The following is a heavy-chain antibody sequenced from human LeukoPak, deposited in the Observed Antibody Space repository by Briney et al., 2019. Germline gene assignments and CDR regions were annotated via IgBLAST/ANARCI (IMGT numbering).Heavy chain of an antibody. CDR3: TRHAPFGGGDLDY. D-gene: IGHD2-21*01. Sequence: GGSLRLSCAASGFTFSGSAMHWVRQASGKGLEGVGRIRSKANSYATAYAASVKGRFTISRDDSKNTAYLQMNSLKTEDTALYYCTRHAPFGGGDLDYWGQGTLVTVSS. CDR2: IRSKANSYAT. CDR1: GFTFSGSA. J-gene: IGHJ4*02. V-gene: IGHV3-73*01.